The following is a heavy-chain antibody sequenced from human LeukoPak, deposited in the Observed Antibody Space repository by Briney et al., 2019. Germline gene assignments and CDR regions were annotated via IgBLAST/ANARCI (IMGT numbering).Heavy chain of an antibody. J-gene: IGHJ4*02. CDR2: ITGAGSST. V-gene: IGHV3-23*01. D-gene: IGHD5-18*01. CDR1: GFTFKSYG. Sequence: GGSLRLSCAASGFTFKSYGMTWVRQVPGKGLEWVSSITGAGSSTKHADSVNGRFTISRDNSKNTVSLQMTGLRAEDTAAYYCARKVAVAMDLDYWGQGTLVTVSS. CDR3: ARKVAVAMDLDY.